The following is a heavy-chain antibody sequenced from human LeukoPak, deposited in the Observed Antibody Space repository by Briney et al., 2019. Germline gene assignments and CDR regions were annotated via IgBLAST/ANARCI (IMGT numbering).Heavy chain of an antibody. CDR2: IWSDGSNK. CDR3: TRDKGTTCIDN. Sequence: GGSLIFCCAAAGITFSNSGIHWVRQAPGKGLEWVAFIWSDGSNKYHADSVKRRFTISRDNSKDTLYLQTNSLRAEDTAVYYCTRDKGTTCIDNWGQGALVTVSS. CDR1: GITFSNSG. D-gene: IGHD4-17*01. J-gene: IGHJ4*02. V-gene: IGHV3-33*01.